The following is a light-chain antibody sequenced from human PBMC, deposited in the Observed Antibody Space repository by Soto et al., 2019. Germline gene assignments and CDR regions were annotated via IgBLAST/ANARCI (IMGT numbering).Light chain of an antibody. Sequence: EIVLTQSPATLSLSPGERATLSCRASQSVSSFLAWYQQKPGQAPRLLIYDASNRATGIPARFSGSGSGTDFTLTISSLEPEDFAVYYCHQRNNRPITFGQGTRLEIK. V-gene: IGKV3-11*01. J-gene: IGKJ5*01. CDR2: DAS. CDR3: HQRNNRPIT. CDR1: QSVSSF.